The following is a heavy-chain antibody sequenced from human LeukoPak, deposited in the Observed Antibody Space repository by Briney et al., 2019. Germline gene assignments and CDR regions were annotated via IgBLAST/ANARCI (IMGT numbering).Heavy chain of an antibody. J-gene: IGHJ6*02. CDR2: ITSSSSTI. Sequence: GGSLRLSCAASGFTFSSAYMIWVRQAPGKGLEWVSYITSSSSTIYYADSVKGRFTISRDNAKNSLYLQMNSLRAEDTAVYFCARGGGLDVWGQGATVTVSS. CDR3: ARGGGLDV. CDR1: GFTFSSAY. V-gene: IGHV3-48*01. D-gene: IGHD3-16*01.